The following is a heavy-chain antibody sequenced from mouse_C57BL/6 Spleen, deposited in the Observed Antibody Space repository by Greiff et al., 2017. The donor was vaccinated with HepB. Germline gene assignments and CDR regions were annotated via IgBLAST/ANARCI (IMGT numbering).Heavy chain of an antibody. D-gene: IGHD2-3*01. Sequence: EVQLQESGPGLVKPSQSLSLTCSVTGYSITSGYYWNWIRQFPGNKLEWMGYISYDGSNNYNPSLKNRISITRDTSKNQFFLKLNSVTTEDTATYYCARDGYYEGWYFDVWGTGTTVTVSS. J-gene: IGHJ1*03. CDR1: GYSITSGYY. CDR2: ISYDGSN. V-gene: IGHV3-6*01. CDR3: ARDGYYEGWYFDV.